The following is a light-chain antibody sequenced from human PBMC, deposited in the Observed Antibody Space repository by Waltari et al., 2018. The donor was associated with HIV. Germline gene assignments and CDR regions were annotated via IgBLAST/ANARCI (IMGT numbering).Light chain of an antibody. Sequence: SYELTQPPSVSVSPGQTARITCPRDALPKQYASWYQQKAGQAPVLVISKDSERPSGIPERFSGSSSGTTVTLTISGVQAEDEADYNCQSADSSGTDLIFGGGTKLTVL. CDR3: QSADSSGTDLI. CDR2: KDS. V-gene: IGLV3-25*03. CDR1: ALPKQY. J-gene: IGLJ2*01.